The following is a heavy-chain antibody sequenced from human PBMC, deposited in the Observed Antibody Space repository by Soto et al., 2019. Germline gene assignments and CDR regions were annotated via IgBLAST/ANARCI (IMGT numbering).Heavy chain of an antibody. V-gene: IGHV3-9*01. Sequence: EVQLVESGGDLVQPGRSLRLYCAASGFTFDDYAMHWVRQAPGKGLEWVSGISWSSSSTDYADSVKGRFTISRDNAKNSLYLQMSSLRAEDTAVYYCGKDIRDYYYGLDVWGQGTTVIVSS. J-gene: IGHJ6*02. CDR3: GKDIRDYYYGLDV. CDR2: ISWSSSST. CDR1: GFTFDDYA.